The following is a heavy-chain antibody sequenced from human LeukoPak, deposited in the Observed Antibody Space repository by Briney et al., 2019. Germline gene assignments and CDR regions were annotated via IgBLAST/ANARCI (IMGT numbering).Heavy chain of an antibody. CDR3: ARRVARGELLS. Sequence: GGSLRLSCAASGFTFSDYYMSWIRQAPGKGLEWVSYISSSGSTIYYADSVKGRFTISRDNAKNSLYLQMNSLRAKDTAVYYCARRVARGELLSWGQGTLVTVSS. CDR1: GFTFSDYY. J-gene: IGHJ5*02. CDR2: ISSSGSTI. V-gene: IGHV3-11*01. D-gene: IGHD1-26*01.